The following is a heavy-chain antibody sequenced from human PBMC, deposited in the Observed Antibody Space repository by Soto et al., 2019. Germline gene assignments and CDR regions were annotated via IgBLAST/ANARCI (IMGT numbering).Heavy chain of an antibody. CDR1: GFTLSGYS. J-gene: IGHJ4*02. V-gene: IGHV3-21*01. CDR2: ICTSRSKK. Sequence: PGGSLRLSCAASGFTLSGYSMNWVRQAPGKGLEWVSSICTSRSKKKYGDSMKGRFTISRDSSKNTVYLQMNSLRAEDTAVYYCANSGLWLYDIDYWGQGTLVTVSS. CDR3: ANSGLWLYDIDY. D-gene: IGHD3-22*01.